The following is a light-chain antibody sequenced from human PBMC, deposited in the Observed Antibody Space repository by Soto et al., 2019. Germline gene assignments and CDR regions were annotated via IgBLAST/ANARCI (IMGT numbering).Light chain of an antibody. J-gene: IGLJ3*02. CDR1: SSDVGGYNY. Sequence: QSALTQPASVSGSPGQAITISCTGTSSDVGGYNYVSWYQQHPGKAPKLVISQVSNRPSGVSNRFSGSKSGNTASLTISGLKAEDEADYYCTSYTSSTTWVFGGGTKLTVL. CDR3: TSYTSSTTWV. CDR2: QVS. V-gene: IGLV2-14*01.